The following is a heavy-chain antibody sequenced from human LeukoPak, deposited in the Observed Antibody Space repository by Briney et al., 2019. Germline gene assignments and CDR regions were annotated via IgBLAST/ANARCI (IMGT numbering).Heavy chain of an antibody. CDR2: FSSNGGST. D-gene: IGHD3-3*01. V-gene: IGHV3-64*01. CDR1: GFTFSSYA. J-gene: IGHJ4*02. CDR3: ARGQFLEWLLQDY. Sequence: GGSLRLSCAASGFTFSSYAMHWVRQAPGKGLEYVSAFSSNGGSTYYANSVKGRFTISRDNSKNTLYLQMGSLRAEDMAVYYCARGQFLEWLLQDYWGQGTLVTVSS.